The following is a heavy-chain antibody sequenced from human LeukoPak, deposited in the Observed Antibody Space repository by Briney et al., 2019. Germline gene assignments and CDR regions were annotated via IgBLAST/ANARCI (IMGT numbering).Heavy chain of an antibody. CDR1: GGSISSYY. CDR3: ARAAPSEDYGDYNWFDP. J-gene: IGHJ5*02. D-gene: IGHD4-17*01. V-gene: IGHV4-59*12. CDR2: IYYSGST. Sequence: SETLSLTCTVSGGSISSYYWSWIRQPPGKGLEWIGYIYYSGSTNYNPSLKSRVTISVDTSKNQFSLKLSSMTAADTAVYYCARAAPSEDYGDYNWFDPWGQGTLVTVSS.